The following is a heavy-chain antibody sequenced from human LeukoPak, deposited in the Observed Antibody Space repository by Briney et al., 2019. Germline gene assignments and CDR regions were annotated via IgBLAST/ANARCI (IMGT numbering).Heavy chain of an antibody. Sequence: SETLSLTCAVYGGSFSGYYWSWIRQPPGKGLEWIGEINHSGSTNYNPSLKSRVTISVDTSKNQFSLKLSSVTAADTAVYYCARGALYSSSARYNWFGPWGQGTLVTVSS. V-gene: IGHV4-34*01. CDR3: ARGALYSSSARYNWFGP. CDR1: GGSFSGYY. J-gene: IGHJ5*02. D-gene: IGHD6-6*01. CDR2: INHSGST.